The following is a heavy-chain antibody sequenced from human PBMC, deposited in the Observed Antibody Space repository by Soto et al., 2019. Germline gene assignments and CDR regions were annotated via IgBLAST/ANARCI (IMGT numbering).Heavy chain of an antibody. D-gene: IGHD1-1*01. CDR1: GGSISSYY. V-gene: IGHV4-59*01. CDR2: IYYSGST. CDR3: ARDGNTGDSYGMDV. J-gene: IGHJ6*02. Sequence: QVQLQESGPGLVKPSETLSLTCTVSGGSISSYYWSWIRQPPGKGLEWIGYIYYSGSTNYNPSLKSRVTISVDTSKNQFSLKLSSVTAADTAVYYCARDGNTGDSYGMDVWGQGTTVTVSS.